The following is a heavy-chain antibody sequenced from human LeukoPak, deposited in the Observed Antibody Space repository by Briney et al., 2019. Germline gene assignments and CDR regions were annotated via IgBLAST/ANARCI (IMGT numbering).Heavy chain of an antibody. V-gene: IGHV3-23*01. CDR3: AKSRSGSANWALRIFDN. D-gene: IGHD3-10*01. CDR1: GFTFSSYS. Sequence: GGSLRLSCAASGFTFSSYSMNWVRQAPGRGLEWVSSISPGGGTTYYADSVKGRFTISRDNSENTLYVEMNSLRAEDTAIYYCAKSRSGSANWALRIFDNWGQGTLVSVPS. J-gene: IGHJ4*02. CDR2: ISPGGGTT.